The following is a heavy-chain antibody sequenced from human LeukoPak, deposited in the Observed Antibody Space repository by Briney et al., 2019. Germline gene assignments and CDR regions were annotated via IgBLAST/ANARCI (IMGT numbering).Heavy chain of an antibody. CDR3: ARGRIAARSFVDY. CDR1: GGSFSGYY. D-gene: IGHD6-6*01. J-gene: IGHJ4*02. V-gene: IGHV4-34*01. CDR2: INHSGST. Sequence: SETLSLTCAVYGGSFSGYYCSWIRQPPGKGLEWIGEINHSGSTNYNPSLKSRVTISVDTSKNHFSLKLSSVTAADTAVYYCARGRIAARSFVDYWGQGTLVTVSS.